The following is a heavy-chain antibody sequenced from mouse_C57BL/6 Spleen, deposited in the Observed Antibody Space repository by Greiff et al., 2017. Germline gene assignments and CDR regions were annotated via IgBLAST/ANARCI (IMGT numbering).Heavy chain of an antibody. D-gene: IGHD1-1*01. V-gene: IGHV1-64*01. CDR3: ARDNAAEVAE. J-gene: IGHJ2*01. CDR1: GYTFTSYW. Sequence: QVQLQQPGAELVKPGASVKMSCKASGYTFTSYWMHWVKQRPGQGLEWIGMIHPNSGSTNYNEKFKSKATLTVDKSSSTAYMQLSSLTSEDSAVYYCARDNAAEVAEWGQGTTLTVSS. CDR2: IHPNSGST.